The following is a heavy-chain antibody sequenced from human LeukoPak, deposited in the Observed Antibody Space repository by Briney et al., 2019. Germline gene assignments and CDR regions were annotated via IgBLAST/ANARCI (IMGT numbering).Heavy chain of an antibody. CDR3: ARLRALLGVGGGSNYPAFDI. J-gene: IGHJ3*02. CDR1: GGSISPNY. CDR2: IHYSGST. D-gene: IGHD5-24*01. V-gene: IGHV4-59*08. Sequence: SETLSLTCTVSGGSISPNYWAWIRQPPGKGLEYIGYIHYSGSTDYNPSLKSRVTISVAPSKPQFSLNLSSVTAADTAVFSCARLRALLGVGGGSNYPAFDIWGQGTMVTVSS.